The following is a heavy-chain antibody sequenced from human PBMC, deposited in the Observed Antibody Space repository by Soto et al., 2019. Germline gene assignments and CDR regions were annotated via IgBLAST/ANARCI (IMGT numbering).Heavy chain of an antibody. CDR2: INAGNGNT. Sequence: GASVKVSCKASGYTFTSYAMHWVRQAPGQRLEWMGWINAGNGNTKYSQKFQGRVTITRDTSASTAYMELSSLRSEDTAVYYCARGRVVAASYYFDYWGQGTLVTVSS. CDR3: ARGRVVAASYYFDY. CDR1: GYTFTSYA. V-gene: IGHV1-3*01. J-gene: IGHJ4*02. D-gene: IGHD2-15*01.